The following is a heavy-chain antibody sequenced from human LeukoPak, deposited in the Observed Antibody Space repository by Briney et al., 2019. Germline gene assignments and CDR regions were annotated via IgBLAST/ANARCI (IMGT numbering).Heavy chain of an antibody. CDR3: AKGVEMATITYLDY. J-gene: IGHJ4*02. CDR2: ISWNSGSI. Sequence: PGRSLRLSCAVSGFTFDDYAMHWVRQAPGKGLEWVSGISWNSGSIGYADSVKGRFTISRDNAKNSLYLQMNSLRAEDMALYYCAKGVEMATITYLDYWGQGTLVTVSS. V-gene: IGHV3-9*03. D-gene: IGHD5-24*01. CDR1: GFTFDDYA.